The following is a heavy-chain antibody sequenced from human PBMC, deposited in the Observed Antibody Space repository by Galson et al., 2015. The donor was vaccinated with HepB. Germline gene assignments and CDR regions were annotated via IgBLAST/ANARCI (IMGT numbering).Heavy chain of an antibody. CDR1: GFTFSSYA. CDR3: VSAAAGTVDFDY. D-gene: IGHD6-13*01. CDR2: IGGSGGST. J-gene: IGHJ4*02. V-gene: IGHV3-23*01. Sequence: SLRLSCAASGFTFSSYAMSWVRQAPGKGLEWVSAIGGSGGSTYYADSVKGRFTISRDNSKNTLYLQMNSLRAEDTAVYYCVSAAAGTVDFDYWGQGTLVTVSS.